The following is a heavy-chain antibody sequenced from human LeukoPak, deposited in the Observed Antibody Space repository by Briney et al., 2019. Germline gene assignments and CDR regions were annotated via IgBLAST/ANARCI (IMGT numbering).Heavy chain of an antibody. CDR1: GYTFSAFY. D-gene: IGHD3-10*01. V-gene: IGHV1-2*02. J-gene: IGHJ3*02. CDR3: ARGGKLMITMVRGALASRDAFDI. CDR2: INPDSGGS. Sequence: ASVKVSCKTSGYTFSAFYMHWVRQAPGQGPEWMGWINPDSGGSEYGQKFQGRVTFTSDTSSTTIYMEVRSLKSDDTAVYYCARGGKLMITMVRGALASRDAFDIWGQGTMVTVSS.